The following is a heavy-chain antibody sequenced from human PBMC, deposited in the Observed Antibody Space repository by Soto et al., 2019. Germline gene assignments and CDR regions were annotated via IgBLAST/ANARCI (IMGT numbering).Heavy chain of an antibody. CDR2: ISYDGSNK. V-gene: IGHV3-30*03. Sequence: QVQLVESGGGVVQPGRSLRLSCAASGFTFSSYGMHWVRQAPGKGLEWVAVISYDGSNKYYADSVKGRFTISRDNSQNTLYLQMNSLRAEDTAVYYCHYYYDSSGYYDRLSPSDYWGQGTLVTVSS. J-gene: IGHJ4*02. D-gene: IGHD3-22*01. CDR3: HYYYDSSGYYDRLSPSDY. CDR1: GFTFSSYG.